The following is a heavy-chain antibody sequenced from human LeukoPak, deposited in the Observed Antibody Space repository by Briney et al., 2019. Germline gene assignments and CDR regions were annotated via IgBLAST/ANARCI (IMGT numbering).Heavy chain of an antibody. CDR1: GFTFSSYG. CDR2: IWYDGSNK. V-gene: IGHV3-33*01. Sequence: GGSLRLSGAASGFTFSSYGMHWVRQAPGKGLEWVAVIWYDGSNKYYADSVKGRFTISRDNSKNTLYLQMNSLRAEDTAVYYCARDKEAVAVYYFDYWGQGTLVTVSS. CDR3: ARDKEAVAVYYFDY. D-gene: IGHD6-19*01. J-gene: IGHJ4*02.